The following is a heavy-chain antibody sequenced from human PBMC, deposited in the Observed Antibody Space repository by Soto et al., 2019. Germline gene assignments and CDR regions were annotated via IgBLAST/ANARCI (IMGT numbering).Heavy chain of an antibody. V-gene: IGHV1-69*13. CDR1: GGTFSSYA. CDR2: IIPIFGTA. Sequence: SVKVSCKASGGTFSSYAISWVRQAPGQGLEWMGGIIPIFGTANYAQKFQGRVTITAXXXXXXTXMXLSSLRSEDTAVYYCARENILTGYYRLDYWG. D-gene: IGHD3-9*01. J-gene: IGHJ4*01. CDR3: ARENILTGYYRLDY.